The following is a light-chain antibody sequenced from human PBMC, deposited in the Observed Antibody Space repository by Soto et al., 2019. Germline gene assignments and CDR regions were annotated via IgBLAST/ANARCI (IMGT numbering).Light chain of an antibody. V-gene: IGKV3-15*01. CDR3: KQHDNWPRT. Sequence: EIVMTQSPATLSVSPGERATLSCRASQSVSTNLAWYQQKPGQAPRLLIYGASTRATGIQARFSGSGSGTEFTLTINSLQSEDFAVYYCKQHDNWPRTVGQGTKVDIK. J-gene: IGKJ1*01. CDR1: QSVSTN. CDR2: GAS.